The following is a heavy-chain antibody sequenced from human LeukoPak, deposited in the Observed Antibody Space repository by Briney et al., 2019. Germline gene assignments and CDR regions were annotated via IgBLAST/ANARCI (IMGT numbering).Heavy chain of an antibody. D-gene: IGHD3-22*01. V-gene: IGHV1-2*06. CDR3: ARNYYCDSSGSLDY. CDR2: INPNSGGT. J-gene: IGHJ4*02. Sequence: ASVKVSCKASGYTFTGYYMHWVRQAPGQGLEWMGRINPNSGGTNYAQKFQGRVTMTRDTSISTAYMELSRLRSDDTAVYYCARNYYCDSSGSLDYWGQGTLVTVSS. CDR1: GYTFTGYY.